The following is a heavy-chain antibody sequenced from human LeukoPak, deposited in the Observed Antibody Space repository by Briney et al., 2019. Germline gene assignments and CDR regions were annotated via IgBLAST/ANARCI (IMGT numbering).Heavy chain of an antibody. CDR1: GGSISSYY. D-gene: IGHD6-6*01. Sequence: SETLSLTCTVSGGSISSYYWSWIRQPPGKGLEWIGYIYYSGSTNYNPSLKSRVTISVDTSKNQFSLKLSSVTAADTAVYYCARDAGSSDWYFDLWGRGTLVTVSS. CDR2: IYYSGST. CDR3: ARDAGSSDWYFDL. V-gene: IGHV4-59*01. J-gene: IGHJ2*01.